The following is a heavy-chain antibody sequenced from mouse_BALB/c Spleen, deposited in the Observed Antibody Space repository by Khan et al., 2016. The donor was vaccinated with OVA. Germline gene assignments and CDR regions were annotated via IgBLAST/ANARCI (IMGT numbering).Heavy chain of an antibody. CDR2: IWTGGGT. Sequence: QVQLKQSGPGLVAPSQSLSITCTVSDFSLSNYDISWFRQSPGKGLEWLGLIWTGGGTNYNSAFMSRLSISKDNSKSQVFLKMNSLQTDDTAIYYCVRGLLKWGQGTSVTVSS. CDR1: DFSLSNYD. J-gene: IGHJ4*01. CDR3: VRGLLK. V-gene: IGHV2-9-2*01. D-gene: IGHD1-1*01.